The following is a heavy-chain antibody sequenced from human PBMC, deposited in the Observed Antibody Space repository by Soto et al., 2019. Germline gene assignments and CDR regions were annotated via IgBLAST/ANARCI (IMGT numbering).Heavy chain of an antibody. V-gene: IGHV4-30-4*01. J-gene: IGHJ4*02. D-gene: IGHD4-17*01. CDR2: IYYSGST. CDR3: ARENLTYGDYVNYFDY. CDR1: VGSISGGDYY. Sequence: QVQLQESGPGLVKPSQTLSLTCTVSVGSISGGDYYWSWIRQPPGKGLEGIGYIYYSGSTYYNPSLKSRVTISVDTSKNQFSLKLSSVTAADTAVYYCARENLTYGDYVNYFDYWGQGTLVTVSS.